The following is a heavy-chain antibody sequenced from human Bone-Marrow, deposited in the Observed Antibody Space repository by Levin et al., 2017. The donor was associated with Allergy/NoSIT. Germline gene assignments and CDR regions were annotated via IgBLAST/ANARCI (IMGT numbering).Heavy chain of an antibody. Sequence: PGESLKISCAASGFTFSNYGMHWVRQAPGKGLDWVAVIARGGGNDYYADSVKGRFTISRDNSKNTLYLQMNSLRDEDTAVYYCAKEWLRDTIHYGLDVWGQGTTVTVSS. CDR1: GFTFSNYG. J-gene: IGHJ6*02. CDR2: IARGGGND. D-gene: IGHD5-12*01. CDR3: AKEWLRDTIHYGLDV. V-gene: IGHV3-30*18.